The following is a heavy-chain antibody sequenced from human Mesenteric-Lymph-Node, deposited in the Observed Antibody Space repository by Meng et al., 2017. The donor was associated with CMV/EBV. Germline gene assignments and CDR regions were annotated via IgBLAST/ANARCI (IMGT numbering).Heavy chain of an antibody. Sequence: ASAKVSCKASGYTFSNYGISCVRQAPRQGLEWMGWINVYNGNTKNAHKFQGRVTMTTDKSTTTAYMELRSLRSDDTALYYCARDDWNYIADAFDIWGQGTMVTVSS. CDR1: GYTFSNYG. D-gene: IGHD1-7*01. CDR2: INVYNGNT. V-gene: IGHV1-18*01. J-gene: IGHJ3*02. CDR3: ARDDWNYIADAFDI.